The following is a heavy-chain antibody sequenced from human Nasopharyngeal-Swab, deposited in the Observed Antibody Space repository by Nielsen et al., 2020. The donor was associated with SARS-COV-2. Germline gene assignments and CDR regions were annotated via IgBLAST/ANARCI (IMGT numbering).Heavy chain of an antibody. D-gene: IGHD3-10*01. CDR1: GFTFSSYS. Sequence: GESLKISCAASGFTFSSYSMNWVRRAPGKGLEWVSSISSSSSYIYYADSVKGRFTISRDNAKNSLYPQMNSLRAEDTAVYYCARARRGVDYYMDVWGKGTTVTVSS. CDR3: ARARRGVDYYMDV. J-gene: IGHJ6*03. CDR2: ISSSSSYI. V-gene: IGHV3-21*01.